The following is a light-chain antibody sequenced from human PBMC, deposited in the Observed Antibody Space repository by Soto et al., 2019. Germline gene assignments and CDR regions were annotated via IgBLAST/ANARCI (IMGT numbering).Light chain of an antibody. V-gene: IGKV3-20*01. CDR1: QSVSSSY. J-gene: IGKJ2*01. Sequence: EIVWTQSPGTLSLSPGERATLSCRASQSVSSSYLAWYQQKPGQAPRLLLYGASSRATGIPDRFSGSGAGTDSTLTISGLESEDFAVYFWQQYGTSLTMYTFGQRTKLDIK. CDR3: QQYGTSLTMYT. CDR2: GAS.